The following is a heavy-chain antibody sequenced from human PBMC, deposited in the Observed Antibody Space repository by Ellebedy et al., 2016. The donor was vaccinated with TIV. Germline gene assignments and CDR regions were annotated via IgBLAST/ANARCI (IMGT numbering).Heavy chain of an antibody. CDR2: ISGSGGST. V-gene: IGHV3-23*01. CDR3: AKDPANWGSHAFDI. CDR1: GFTFSSYA. Sequence: GESLKISCAASGFTFSSYAMSWVRQAPGKGLEWVSTISGSGGSTYYADSVKGRFTISRDNSKNTLYLQMNSLRAEDTAVYYCAKDPANWGSHAFDIWGQGTMVTVSS. D-gene: IGHD7-27*01. J-gene: IGHJ3*02.